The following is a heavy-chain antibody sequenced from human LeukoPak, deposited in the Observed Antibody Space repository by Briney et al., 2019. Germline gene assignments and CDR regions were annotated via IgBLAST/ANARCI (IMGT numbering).Heavy chain of an antibody. J-gene: IGHJ4*02. CDR1: GGSFSGYY. D-gene: IGHD4-17*01. CDR3: ARELDYGDPNY. V-gene: IGHV3-7*01. Sequence: ETLSLTCAVYGGSFSGYYWSWIRQPPGKGLEWVANIKQDGSEKYYVDSVKGRFTISRDNAKNSLYLQMNSLRAEDTAVYYCARELDYGDPNYWGQGTLVTVSS. CDR2: IKQDGSEK.